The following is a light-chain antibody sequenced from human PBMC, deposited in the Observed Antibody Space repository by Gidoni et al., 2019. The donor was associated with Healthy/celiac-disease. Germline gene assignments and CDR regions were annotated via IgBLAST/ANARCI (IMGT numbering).Light chain of an antibody. CDR2: KAS. V-gene: IGKV1-5*03. CDR1: QSISSW. Sequence: IKLPQSPSTLSASVGDRVTIPCRASQSISSWLAWYQQKPGKAPKLLIYKASSLESGVPSRFSGSGSGTEFTLTISSLQPDDFATYYCQQYNSYSPWTFGQGTKVEIK. J-gene: IGKJ1*01. CDR3: QQYNSYSPWT.